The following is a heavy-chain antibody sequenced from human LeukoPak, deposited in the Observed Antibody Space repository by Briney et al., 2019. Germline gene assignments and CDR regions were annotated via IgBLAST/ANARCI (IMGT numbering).Heavy chain of an antibody. V-gene: IGHV3-23*01. D-gene: IGHD4-17*01. CDR1: GFTFRSYA. Sequence: GGSLRLSCAASGFTFRSYAMSWARLAPGKGLEWVSTISGSGGGTWYPDSVKGRFTISRDNSKNTLWLHMTSLRAEDTAIYYCARANTGYYYYYMDVWGKGTTVTVSS. CDR3: ARANTGYYYYYMDV. J-gene: IGHJ6*03. CDR2: ISGSGGGT.